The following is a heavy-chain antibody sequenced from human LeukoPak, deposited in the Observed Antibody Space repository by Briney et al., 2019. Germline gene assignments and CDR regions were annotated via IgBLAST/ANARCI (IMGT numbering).Heavy chain of an antibody. V-gene: IGHV4-59*01. CDR1: GASISGYY. J-gene: IGHJ4*02. CDR2: MSYSGGT. D-gene: IGHD7-27*01. CDR3: AGTGLFFDY. Sequence: SETLSLTCRVSGASISGYYWSWIRQLPGKGLERIGHMSYSGGTTYNPSLKSRVSISLDTSKKHFSLKLSSVTAADTAVYYCAGTGLFFDYWSQGTLVTVSS.